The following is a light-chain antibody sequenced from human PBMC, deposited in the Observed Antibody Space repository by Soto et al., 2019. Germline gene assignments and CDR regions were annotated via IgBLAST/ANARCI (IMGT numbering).Light chain of an antibody. CDR2: DAS. J-gene: IGKJ2*02. Sequence: IQMTQSPSSLSASVGDRVTITCQASQDITNYLIWYQQKPGKAPKLLIYDASSLGTGVSSRFSGSGSGTHFTLTISSLQPEDIATYYCQQFDSVPCTFGHGTKLEIK. CDR3: QQFDSVPCT. CDR1: QDITNY. V-gene: IGKV1-33*01.